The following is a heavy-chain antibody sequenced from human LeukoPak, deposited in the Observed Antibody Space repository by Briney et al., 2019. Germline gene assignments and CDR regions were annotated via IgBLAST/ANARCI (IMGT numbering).Heavy chain of an antibody. V-gene: IGHV4-59*12. CDR2: IYYSGST. CDR1: GGSISSYY. CDR3: ARGGDWRFDY. J-gene: IGHJ4*02. D-gene: IGHD2-21*02. Sequence: SETLSLTCTVSGGSISSYYWSWIRQPPGKGLEWIGYIYYSGSTNYNPSLKSRLTISIDKSKNQFSLKLSSVTAADTAMYYCARGGDWRFDYWGQGTLATVSS.